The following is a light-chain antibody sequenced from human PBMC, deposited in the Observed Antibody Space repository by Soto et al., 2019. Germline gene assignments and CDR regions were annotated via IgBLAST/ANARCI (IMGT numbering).Light chain of an antibody. Sequence: QSALTQPASVSGSPGQSVTISCTGPSSDMSWYQHHPGKAPNLIISEITHRASGVSTRFSGSKSGNTASLTISGPQADDEADYYCSSYSPSDTLVVFGGGTQLTVL. J-gene: IGLJ2*01. CDR3: SSYSPSDTLVV. CDR2: EIT. CDR1: SSD. V-gene: IGLV2-14*01.